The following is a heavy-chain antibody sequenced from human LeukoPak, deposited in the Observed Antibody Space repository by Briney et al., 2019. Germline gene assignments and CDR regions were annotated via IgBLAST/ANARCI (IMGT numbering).Heavy chain of an antibody. CDR1: GFTFSSYW. V-gene: IGHV3-7*03. J-gene: IGHJ4*02. D-gene: IGHD6-13*01. CDR3: AKPHSKRTQTDFDY. Sequence: GGSLRLSCAASGFTFSSYWMSWVRQAPGKGLEWVANIKQDGSEKYYVDSVKGRFTISRDNAKNSLYLQMNSLRAEDTAVYYCAKPHSKRTQTDFDYWGQGTLVTVSS. CDR2: IKQDGSEK.